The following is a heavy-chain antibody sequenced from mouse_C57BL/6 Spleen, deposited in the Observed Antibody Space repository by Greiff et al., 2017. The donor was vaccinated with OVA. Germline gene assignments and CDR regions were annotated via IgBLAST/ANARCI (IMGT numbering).Heavy chain of an antibody. CDR1: GFTFSDYG. CDR3: AIYYYGSRGDYFDY. V-gene: IGHV5-17*01. D-gene: IGHD1-1*01. CDR2: ISSGSSTI. J-gene: IGHJ2*01. Sequence: EVKLMESGGGLVKPGGSLKLSCAASGFTFSDYGMHWVRQAPEKGLEWVAYISSGSSTIYYADTVKGRFTISRDNAKNTLFLQMTSLRSEDTAMYYCAIYYYGSRGDYFDYGGQGTTLTVSS.